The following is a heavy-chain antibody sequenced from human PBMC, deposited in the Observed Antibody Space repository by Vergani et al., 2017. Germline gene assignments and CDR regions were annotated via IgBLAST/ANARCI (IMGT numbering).Heavy chain of an antibody. V-gene: IGHV3-11*01. CDR1: GFSFSDHY. D-gene: IGHD1-26*01. CDR3: ASQQWELYY. J-gene: IGHJ4*02. CDR2: ISNSGNTI. Sequence: QVQLVESGGGLVKPGGSLRLSCAASGFSFSDHYMTWIRQAPGKGLEWVSYISNSGNTIEYADSVKGRFSISRDNSKNTLYLRMSSLRVDDTAVYYCASQQWELYYWGQGTLVTVSS.